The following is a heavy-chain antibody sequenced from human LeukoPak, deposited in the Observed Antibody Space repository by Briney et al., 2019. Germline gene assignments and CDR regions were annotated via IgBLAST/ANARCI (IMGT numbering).Heavy chain of an antibody. CDR1: GYTLTELS. CDR3: ATGLYYYGSGSYYIDY. V-gene: IGHV1-24*01. Sequence: ASVKVSCKVSGYTLTELSMHWVRQAPGKGLEWMGGFDPEDGETIYAQKFQGRVTMTEDTSTDTAYMELSSLGSEDTAVYYCATGLYYYGSGSYYIDYWGQGTLATVSS. D-gene: IGHD3-10*01. J-gene: IGHJ4*02. CDR2: FDPEDGET.